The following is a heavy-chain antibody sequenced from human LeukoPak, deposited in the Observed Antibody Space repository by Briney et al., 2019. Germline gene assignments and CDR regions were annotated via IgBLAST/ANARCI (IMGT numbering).Heavy chain of an antibody. V-gene: IGHV5-51*01. Sequence: GESLKISCQGSGYRFTNHWIAWVRQMPGKGLEWMGIIHPGDSDTRYSPSFQGQVTISADKSINTAYLQWSSLKAPDTAMYYCARAERVNSFDSDAFDMWGQGTMVTVSA. D-gene: IGHD1-1*01. CDR3: ARAERVNSFDSDAFDM. J-gene: IGHJ3*02. CDR1: GYRFTNHW. CDR2: IHPGDSDT.